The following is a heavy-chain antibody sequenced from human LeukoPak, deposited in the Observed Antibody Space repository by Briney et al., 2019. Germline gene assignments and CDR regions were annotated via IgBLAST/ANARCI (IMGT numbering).Heavy chain of an antibody. Sequence: SETLSLTCTVSGGPISSYYWSWIRQPPGKGLEWIGYIYTSGSTNYNPSLKGRVTISVDTSKNQSSLKLSSVAAADTAVYYCARQGWYDILTGYYPGDYYMDVWGKGTTVTVSS. CDR1: GGPISSYY. D-gene: IGHD3-9*01. CDR2: IYTSGST. J-gene: IGHJ6*03. CDR3: ARQGWYDILTGYYPGDYYMDV. V-gene: IGHV4-4*09.